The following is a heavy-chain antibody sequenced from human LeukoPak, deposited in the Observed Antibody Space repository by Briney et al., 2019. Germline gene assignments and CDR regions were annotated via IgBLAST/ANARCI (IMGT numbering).Heavy chain of an antibody. D-gene: IGHD1-26*01. J-gene: IGHJ6*03. Sequence: PSETLSLTCAVYGGSFSGYYWSWIRQPAGKGLEWIGRIYTSGSPNYNPSLKSRVTMSVDTSKKQFSLKLSSVTAVDTAVYYCARLIGESGSYFSDYYMDVWGKGTTVTVSS. CDR2: IYTSGSP. CDR3: ARLIGESGSYFSDYYMDV. V-gene: IGHV4-59*10. CDR1: GGSFSGYY.